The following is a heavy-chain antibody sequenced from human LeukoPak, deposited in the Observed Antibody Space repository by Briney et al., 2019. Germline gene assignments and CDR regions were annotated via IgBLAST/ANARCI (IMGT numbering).Heavy chain of an antibody. J-gene: IGHJ2*01. CDR3: AKEGYSSSWYLYWYFDL. D-gene: IGHD6-13*01. Sequence: GGSLRLSCAAPGFTFDDYAMHWVRQAPGKGLEWVSLISGDGGSTYYADSVKGRFTISRDNSKNSLYLQMNSLRTEDTALYYCAKEGYSSSWYLYWYFDLWGRGTLATVSS. CDR1: GFTFDDYA. V-gene: IGHV3-43*02. CDR2: ISGDGGST.